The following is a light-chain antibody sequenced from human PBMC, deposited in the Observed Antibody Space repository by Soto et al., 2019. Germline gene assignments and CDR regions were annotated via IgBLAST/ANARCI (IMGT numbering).Light chain of an antibody. CDR2: DAS. J-gene: IGKJ4*01. CDR3: QQRSNWPRALT. V-gene: IGKV3-11*01. CDR1: QSVSSY. Sequence: DIVLTQSPATLSLSPGERATLSCRASQSVSSYLAWYQQKPGQAPRLLIYDASNRATGIPARFSGSGSGTDSAFTISSRGPEAFAVYYCQQRSNWPRALTFGGGTKVEIK.